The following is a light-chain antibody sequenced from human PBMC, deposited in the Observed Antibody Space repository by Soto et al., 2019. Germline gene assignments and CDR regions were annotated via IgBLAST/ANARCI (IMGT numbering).Light chain of an antibody. CDR2: DVS. J-gene: IGLJ1*01. V-gene: IGLV2-14*01. CDR3: SSYTTSNTRQIV. Sequence: SVFTHPASVSGSPGPSITISCTGTSSDVGGYNYVSWYQQHPGKAPKFMIYDVSNRPSGVSNRFSGSKSGNTASLTISGLQAEDEADYYCSSYTTSNTRQIVFGTGTKVTV. CDR1: SSDVGGYNY.